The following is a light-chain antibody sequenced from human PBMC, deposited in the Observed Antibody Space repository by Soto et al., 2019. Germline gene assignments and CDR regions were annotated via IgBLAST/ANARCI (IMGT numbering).Light chain of an antibody. Sequence: EIVLTQSPGTLSLSPGERATLSCRASQSVSSSYLAWYQQKPGHAPRLLIYGASSRATGIPDRFSGSGSGTDFTLTISRLEPEDFAVYYCQQYGSTPRLTFGGRTKVEIK. CDR1: QSVSSSY. CDR3: QQYGSTPRLT. CDR2: GAS. V-gene: IGKV3-20*01. J-gene: IGKJ4*01.